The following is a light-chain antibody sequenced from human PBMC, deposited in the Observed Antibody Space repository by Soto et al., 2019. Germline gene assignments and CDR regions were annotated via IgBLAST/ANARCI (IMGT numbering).Light chain of an antibody. CDR3: LQYGNSPET. J-gene: IGKJ1*01. CDR2: GAS. Sequence: VLTQSPDTLSLSPGERATLSCRASQTVSSSFLAWYQQRPGRAPRLLIYGASSRATGIPDRFSGSGSGADFTLTISRLEPEDLAVYYCLQYGNSPETFGQGTKVDI. V-gene: IGKV3-20*01. CDR1: QTVSSSF.